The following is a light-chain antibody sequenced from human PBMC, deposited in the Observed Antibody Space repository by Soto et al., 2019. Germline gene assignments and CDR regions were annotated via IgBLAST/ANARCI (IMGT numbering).Light chain of an antibody. V-gene: IGKV3-15*01. J-gene: IGKJ1*01. CDR2: GAS. CDR1: QSVSSN. Sequence: EIVMTQSPATLSVSPGERATLSCRASQSVSSNLAWYQQKPGQAPRLLIYGASTRATGIPARFSGSGSGTDFTLTIDRLEPEDFAVYYCQQSLNPKTFGQGTKVDI. CDR3: QQSLNPKT.